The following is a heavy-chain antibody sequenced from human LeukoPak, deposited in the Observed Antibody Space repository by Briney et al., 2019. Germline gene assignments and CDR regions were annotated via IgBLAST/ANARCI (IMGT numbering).Heavy chain of an antibody. CDR2: IWYDGSNK. CDR3: ARDSGYDFWSGYPYLFDP. D-gene: IGHD3-3*01. CDR1: GFTFSSYG. J-gene: IGHJ5*02. Sequence: HPGRSLRLSCAASGFTFSSYGMHWVRQAPGKGLEWVAVIWYDGSNKYYADSVKGRFTISRDNSKNTLYLQMNSLRAEDTAVYYCARDSGYDFWSGYPYLFDPWGQGTLVTVSS. V-gene: IGHV3-33*01.